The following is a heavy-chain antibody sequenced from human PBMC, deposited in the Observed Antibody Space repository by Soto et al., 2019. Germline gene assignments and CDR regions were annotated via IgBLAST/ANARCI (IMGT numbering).Heavy chain of an antibody. CDR3: AIGRVGELIP. J-gene: IGHJ4*02. V-gene: IGHV3-21*01. D-gene: IGHD3-10*01. CDR1: GFTFSSYS. Sequence: GGSLRLSCAASGFTFSSYSMNWVRQAPGKGLEWVSAISSSSSYIYYADSVKGRFTISRDNTKNSPYLQMNSLRAEDTAVYYWAIGRVGELIPWGQGTLVTVSS. CDR2: ISSSSSYI.